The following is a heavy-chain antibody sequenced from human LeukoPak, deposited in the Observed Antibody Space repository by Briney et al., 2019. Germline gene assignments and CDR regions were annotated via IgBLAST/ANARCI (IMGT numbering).Heavy chain of an antibody. J-gene: IGHJ4*02. D-gene: IGHD3-16*01. V-gene: IGHV3-23*01. CDR3: AKVMGGSQRGSFDY. CDR2: ISGSGGST. Sequence: GGSLRLSCAASGFTFSSYEMNWVRQAPGKGLEWVSAISGSGGSTYYADSVKGRFTISRDNSKNTLYLQMNSLRAEDTAVYYCAKVMGGSQRGSFDYWGQGTLVTVSS. CDR1: GFTFSSYE.